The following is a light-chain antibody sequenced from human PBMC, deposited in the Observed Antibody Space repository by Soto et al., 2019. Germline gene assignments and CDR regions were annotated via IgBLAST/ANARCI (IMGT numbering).Light chain of an antibody. CDR3: QSYDRSLSAVV. CDR2: ANS. V-gene: IGLV1-40*01. J-gene: IGLJ2*01. Sequence: QAVVAQPPSVSGAPGQRVTISCTGSSSNIGAGYDVLWYQHLPGTAPQLLIYANSIRPSGVPDRFSGSKSGTSASLAITGLQADDEADYYCQSYDRSLSAVVFGGGTKLTVL. CDR1: SSNIGAGYD.